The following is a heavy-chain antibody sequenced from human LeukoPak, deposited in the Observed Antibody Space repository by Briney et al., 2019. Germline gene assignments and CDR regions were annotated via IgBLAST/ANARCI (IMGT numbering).Heavy chain of an antibody. Sequence: SETLSLTCTVSGGSISSYYWSWIRQPPGKGLEWLGYIYYSGSTNYNPSLKSRVTISVDTSKNQFFLKLSSVTAADTAVYYCARRSRMTTIDAFDIWGQGTMVTVSS. CDR3: ARRSRMTTIDAFDI. D-gene: IGHD5-24*01. CDR2: IYYSGST. J-gene: IGHJ3*02. CDR1: GGSISSYY. V-gene: IGHV4-59*08.